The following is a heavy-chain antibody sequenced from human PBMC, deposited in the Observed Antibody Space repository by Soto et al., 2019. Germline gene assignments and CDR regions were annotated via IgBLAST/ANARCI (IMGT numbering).Heavy chain of an antibody. CDR1: GYTFSTYG. CDR3: VTDAPFHS. Sequence: QVQLVQSGVEVKKPGASVKVSCKASGYTFSTYGLSWVRQAPGQGLEWMGWITPYNANTDYAQKFQGRIIMTTETSMNTAYMELRSLRSDDTAVYYCVTDAPFHSWGQGTLVTVSS. J-gene: IGHJ4*02. V-gene: IGHV1-18*01. CDR2: ITPYNANT.